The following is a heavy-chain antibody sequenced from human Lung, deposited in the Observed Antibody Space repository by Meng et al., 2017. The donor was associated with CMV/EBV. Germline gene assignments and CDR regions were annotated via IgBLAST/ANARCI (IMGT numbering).Heavy chain of an antibody. V-gene: IGHV4-59*01. CDR3: ARDLGYCSSTSCYYYYGMDV. Sequence: SETLSLTCTVSGGSISSYYWSWIRQPPGKGLEWIGYIYYSGSTNYNPSLKSRVTISVDTSKNQFSLKLSSVTAADTAVYYCARDLGYCSSTSCYYYYGMDVWXQGTLVXVSS. D-gene: IGHD2-2*01. CDR1: GGSISSYY. J-gene: IGHJ6*02. CDR2: IYYSGST.